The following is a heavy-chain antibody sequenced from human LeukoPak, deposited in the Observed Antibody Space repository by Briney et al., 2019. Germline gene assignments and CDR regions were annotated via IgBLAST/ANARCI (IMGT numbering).Heavy chain of an antibody. Sequence: ASVKVSCKASGDTFTSYDINWVRQATGQGLEWMGWMNPNSGNTGYAQKFQGRVTMTRNTSISTAYMELSSLRSEDTAVYYCARGLLFRIAARRVFDPWGQGTLVTVSS. CDR2: MNPNSGNT. D-gene: IGHD6-6*01. V-gene: IGHV1-8*01. CDR3: ARGLLFRIAARRVFDP. J-gene: IGHJ5*02. CDR1: GDTFTSYD.